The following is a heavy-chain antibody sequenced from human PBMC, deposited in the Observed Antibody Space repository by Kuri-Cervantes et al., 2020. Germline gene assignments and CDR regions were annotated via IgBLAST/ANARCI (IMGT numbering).Heavy chain of an antibody. D-gene: IGHD3-9*01. CDR3: ARDRATGYRAGYYGMDV. J-gene: IGHJ6*02. CDR1: GFTFSSHW. V-gene: IGHV3-7*01. Sequence: GGSLRLSCTASGFTFSSHWMSWVRQAPGKELEWVANIKQDGSEKYYADSVKGRFTIFRDNAKNSLYLRMNSLRAADAAVYFCARDRATGYRAGYYGMDVWGQGTTVTVSS. CDR2: IKQDGSEK.